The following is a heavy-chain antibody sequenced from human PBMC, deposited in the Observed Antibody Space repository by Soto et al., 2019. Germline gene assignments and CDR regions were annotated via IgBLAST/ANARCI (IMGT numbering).Heavy chain of an antibody. D-gene: IGHD3-10*01. Sequence: QVQLQESGPGLVKPSETLSLTCTASGGSISSYYWSWIRQPPGKGLEWIGYIYYSGSTNYNPSLKSRVTIAVDTSKNQFSLKLLSVTAADTAVYYCARQSVGPYGSGSYFDYWGQGTLVTVSS. J-gene: IGHJ4*02. V-gene: IGHV4-59*08. CDR2: IYYSGST. CDR1: GGSISSYY. CDR3: ARQSVGPYGSGSYFDY.